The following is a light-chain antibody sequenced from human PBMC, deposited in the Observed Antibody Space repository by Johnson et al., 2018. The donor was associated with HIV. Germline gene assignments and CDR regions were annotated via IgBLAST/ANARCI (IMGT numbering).Light chain of an antibody. V-gene: IGLV1-51*02. J-gene: IGLJ1*01. CDR2: ENN. Sequence: QSVLTQPPSVSAAPGQKVTISCSGSSSNIGNNYVSWYQQLPGTAPKLLIYENNKRPSGIPDRFSGSKSGTSATLGITGLQTGDEADYYCGTWDSSLSAAFRTGTKGTAL. CDR3: GTWDSSLSAA. CDR1: SSNIGNNY.